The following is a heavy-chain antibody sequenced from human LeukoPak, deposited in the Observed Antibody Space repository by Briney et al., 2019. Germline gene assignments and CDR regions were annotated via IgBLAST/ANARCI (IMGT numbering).Heavy chain of an antibody. J-gene: IGHJ4*02. CDR1: GFTFSNYW. CDR3: ASGPGAPRAPLPSDF. CDR2: IKTDGTST. D-gene: IGHD7-27*01. Sequence: GGSLRLSCVASGFTFSNYWMHWVRQTPGKGLVWVSRIKTDGTSTSYADSVKGRFTISRDNAQNTLSLQMNSLRVEDTAVYYCASGPGAPRAPLPSDFWGQRTLVTVSS. V-gene: IGHV3-74*01.